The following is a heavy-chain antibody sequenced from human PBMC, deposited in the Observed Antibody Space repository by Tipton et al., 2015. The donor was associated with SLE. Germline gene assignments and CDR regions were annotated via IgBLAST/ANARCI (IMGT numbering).Heavy chain of an antibody. V-gene: IGHV3-7*01. CDR1: GFTFSGSW. J-gene: IGHJ4*02. CDR2: IKHDGSDK. CDR3: ARGVWGWLFDY. D-gene: IGHD6-19*01. Sequence: GSLRLSCAASGFTFSGSWMYWFRQAPGKGLEWVANIKHDGSDKYYADSVKGRFAISRDNAKNSLYLQMNSLRAEDTAVYYCARGVWGWLFDYWGQGTLVTVSS.